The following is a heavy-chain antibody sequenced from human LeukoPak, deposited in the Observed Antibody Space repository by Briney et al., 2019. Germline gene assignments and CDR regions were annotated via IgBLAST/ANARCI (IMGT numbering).Heavy chain of an antibody. CDR3: AKDISAYSGSYSTHFDY. D-gene: IGHD1-26*01. V-gene: IGHV3-9*03. Sequence: GRSLRLSCAASGFTFDDYAMHWVRQAPGKGLEWVSGISWNSGSVGYADSVKGRFTISRDNAKNSLYLQMNSLRAEDMALYYCAKDISAYSGSYSTHFDYWGQGTLVTVSS. CDR2: ISWNSGSV. J-gene: IGHJ4*02. CDR1: GFTFDDYA.